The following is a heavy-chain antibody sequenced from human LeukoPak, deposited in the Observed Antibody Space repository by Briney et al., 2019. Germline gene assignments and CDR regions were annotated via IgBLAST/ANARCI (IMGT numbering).Heavy chain of an antibody. J-gene: IGHJ3*01. CDR2: ISYDGSKI. CDR3: ARESGWGLPHAFDF. CDR1: GFTFSSYP. Sequence: GGSLRLSCAASGFTFSSYPLHWVRQAPGKGLEWVTLISYDGSKIYYADSVKGRFTISRDNSKNTLYLQMNSLRAEDTAVYYCARESGWGLPHAFDFWGQGTMITVSS. D-gene: IGHD3-3*01. V-gene: IGHV3-30-3*01.